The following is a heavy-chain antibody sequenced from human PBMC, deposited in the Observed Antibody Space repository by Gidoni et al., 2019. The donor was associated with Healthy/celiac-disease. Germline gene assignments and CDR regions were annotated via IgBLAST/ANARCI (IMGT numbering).Heavy chain of an antibody. V-gene: IGHV4-30-4*01. J-gene: IGHJ4*02. CDR2: IYYCGST. D-gene: IGHD6-6*01. Sequence: QLQLQASAPGLVTPSQTLSLTCTVSGGSIRSGDYYWSWIRQPQGKGLEWIGYIYYCGSTYYNPSLKSRVTRSVDTSKNQFSLKLSSVTAADTAVYYCAREGQLASFDYWGQGTLVTVSS. CDR3: AREGQLASFDY. CDR1: GGSIRSGDYY.